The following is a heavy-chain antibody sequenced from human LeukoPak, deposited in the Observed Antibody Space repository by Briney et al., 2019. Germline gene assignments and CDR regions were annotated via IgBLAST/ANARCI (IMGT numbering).Heavy chain of an antibody. CDR2: IYHSGTT. CDR1: GYYISSGYY. V-gene: IGHV4-38-2*02. D-gene: IGHD3-10*01. Sequence: PSETLSLTCTVSGYYISSGYYWAWIRQPPGQGLEWIGTIYHSGTTYYNPSLKSRVTISVDTSKNQFSLKLNSVTAADTAVYFCARDGHYDWFDPWGQGTLVTVSS. CDR3: ARDGHYDWFDP. J-gene: IGHJ5*02.